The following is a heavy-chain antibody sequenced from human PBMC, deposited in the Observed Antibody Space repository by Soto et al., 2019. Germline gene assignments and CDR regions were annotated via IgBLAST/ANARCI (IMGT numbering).Heavy chain of an antibody. CDR3: TRIRGPADIVVLPSADYYYYGMDV. D-gene: IGHD2-2*01. V-gene: IGHV2-26*01. J-gene: IGHJ6*02. CDR2: IFSNDEK. Sequence: SGPTLVNPTETLTLTCTVSGFSLSNARMGVSWIRQPPGKALEWLAHIFSNDEKSYSTSLKSRLTISKDTSKSQVVLTMTNMDPVDTATYSCTRIRGPADIVVLPSADYYYYGMDVWGQGTTVTVSS. CDR1: GFSLSNARMG.